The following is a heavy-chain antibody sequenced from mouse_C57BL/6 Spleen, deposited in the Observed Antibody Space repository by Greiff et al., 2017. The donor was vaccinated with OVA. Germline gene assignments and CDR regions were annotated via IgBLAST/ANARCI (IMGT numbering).Heavy chain of an antibody. CDR2: ISDGGSYT. Sequence: EVNVVESGGGLVKPGGSLKLSCAASGFTFSSYAMSWVRQTPEKRLEWVATISDGGSYTYYPDNVKGRFTISRDNAKNNLYLQMSHLKSEDTAMYYCARDGYDYDVRKFAYWGQGTLVTVSA. CDR3: ARDGYDYDVRKFAY. V-gene: IGHV5-4*01. D-gene: IGHD2-4*01. CDR1: GFTFSSYA. J-gene: IGHJ3*01.